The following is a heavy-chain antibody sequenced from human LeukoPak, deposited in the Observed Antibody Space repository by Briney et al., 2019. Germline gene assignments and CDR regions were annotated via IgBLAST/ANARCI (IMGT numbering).Heavy chain of an antibody. CDR2: IKSKTDGGAT. V-gene: IGHV3-15*01. Sequence: GGSLRLSCAASGFTFNNAWMSWVRQAPGKGLEWVGRIKSKTDGGATDYAAPVKDRFTISRDDSKNTLYLQMNSLKTEDTAVYYCTTESDIVVVPAPFDYWGQGTLVTVSS. CDR1: GFTFNNAW. D-gene: IGHD2-2*01. CDR3: TTESDIVVVPAPFDY. J-gene: IGHJ4*02.